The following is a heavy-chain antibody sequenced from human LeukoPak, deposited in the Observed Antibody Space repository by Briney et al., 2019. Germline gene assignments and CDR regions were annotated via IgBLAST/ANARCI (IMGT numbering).Heavy chain of an antibody. D-gene: IGHD2-21*01. CDR3: ATSHPAYCGGDCYSNRPPIFDY. CDR2: FDPEDGET. V-gene: IGHV1-24*01. J-gene: IGHJ4*02. CDR1: GYTLTELS. Sequence: GASVKVSCKVSGYTLTELSMHWVRQAPGKGLEWMGGFDPEDGETIYAQKFQGRVTITADESTSTAYMELSSLRSEDTAVYYCATSHPAYCGGDCYSNRPPIFDYWGQGTLVTVSS.